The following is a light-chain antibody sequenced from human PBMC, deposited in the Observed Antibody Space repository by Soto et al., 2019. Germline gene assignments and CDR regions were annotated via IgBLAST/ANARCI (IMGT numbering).Light chain of an antibody. CDR2: DNS. CDR3: ATWDTRLSAVV. CDR1: YSNVGNNF. J-gene: IGLJ2*01. V-gene: IGLV1-51*01. Sequence: QSVLTQPPSMSAAPGQKVTISCSGSYSNVGNNFVSWYQQFPGTDPKLLIFDNSQRPSGIPDRFFCSKSCSSATLGITGPQTGDEAVYYCATWDTRLSAVVFGGGTKLTVL.